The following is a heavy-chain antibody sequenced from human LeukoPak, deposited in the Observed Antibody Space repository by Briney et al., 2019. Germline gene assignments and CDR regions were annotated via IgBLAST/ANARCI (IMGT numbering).Heavy chain of an antibody. J-gene: IGHJ5*02. D-gene: IGHD6-13*01. V-gene: IGHV4-34*12. Sequence: SETLSLTCAVYGGSFSGYYWSWIRQPPGKGLEWIGGFIHSGSTNYNSSLKTRVTISVDTSKNQFSLKLSSVTAADTAVYYCAFRTKTGYSSSWYLSWGQGTLVTVSS. CDR1: GGSFSGYY. CDR2: FIHSGST. CDR3: AFRTKTGYSSSWYLS.